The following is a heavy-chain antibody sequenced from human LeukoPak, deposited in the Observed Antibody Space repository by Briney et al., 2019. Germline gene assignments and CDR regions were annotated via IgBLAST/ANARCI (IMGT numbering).Heavy chain of an antibody. CDR1: GFTFSGYW. D-gene: IGHD3-22*01. J-gene: IGHJ4*02. V-gene: IGHV3-7*01. CDR3: AREYDSGYYYYFDY. Sequence: GGSLRLSCAASGFTFSGYWMTWVRQAPGKGLEWVANIKEDGSEKYYVDSVKGRFTISRDNAKNSLYLQMNGLRAEDTAVYYCAREYDSGYYYYFDYWGQGTLVTVSS. CDR2: IKEDGSEK.